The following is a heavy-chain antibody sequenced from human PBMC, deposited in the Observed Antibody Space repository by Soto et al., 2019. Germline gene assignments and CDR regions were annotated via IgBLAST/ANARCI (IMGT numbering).Heavy chain of an antibody. V-gene: IGHV4-30-4*01. CDR2: IYYSGST. J-gene: IGHJ3*02. Sequence: TLSLTCTVSGGSSSSGDYYWSWIRQPPGKGLEWIGYIYYSGSTYYNPSLKGRVTISVGTSKNQFSLKLSSVTAADTAVYYCARVINQLGDAFAISGQRTTVTVS. CDR1: GGSSSSGDYY. D-gene: IGHD2-2*01. CDR3: ARVINQLGDAFAI.